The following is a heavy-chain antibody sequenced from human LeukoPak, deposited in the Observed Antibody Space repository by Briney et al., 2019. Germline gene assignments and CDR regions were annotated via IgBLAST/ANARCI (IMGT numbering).Heavy chain of an antibody. J-gene: IGHJ4*02. V-gene: IGHV3-11*04. CDR3: AREPAYCGGDCYNPYYFDY. D-gene: IGHD2-21*02. CDR1: GFTFSDYY. Sequence: KPGGSLRLSCAASGFTFSDYYMSWIRQAPGKGLEWVSYISSSGSTIYYADSVKGRFTISRDNAKNSLYLQMNSLRAEDTAVYYCAREPAYCGGDCYNPYYFDYWGQGTLVTVSS. CDR2: ISSSGSTI.